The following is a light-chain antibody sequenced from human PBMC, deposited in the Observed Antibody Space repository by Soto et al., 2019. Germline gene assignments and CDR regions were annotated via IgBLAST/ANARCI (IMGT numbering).Light chain of an antibody. J-gene: IGKJ2*01. Sequence: DIQMTQSPSSLSASVGDRVTITCRASQNIIFYLNWYQQRIGKSPKLLIYAASNLESGVPSRFSGSGSGTDFTLTISNLQPEDFATSYCQQRYTTHVYSFGQGTKLEIK. CDR2: AAS. V-gene: IGKV1-39*01. CDR3: QQRYTTHVYS. CDR1: QNIIFY.